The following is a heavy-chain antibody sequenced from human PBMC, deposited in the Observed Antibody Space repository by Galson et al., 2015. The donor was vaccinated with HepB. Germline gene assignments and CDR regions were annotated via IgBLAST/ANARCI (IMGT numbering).Heavy chain of an antibody. Sequence: SVKVSCKVSGYTLTELSMHWVRQAPGKGLEWMGGFDPEDGETTYAQKFQGRVTMTEDTSTDTAYMELSSLRSEDTAVYYCATSGTPGDYYYYMDVWGKGTTVTVSS. CDR1: GYTLTELS. V-gene: IGHV1-24*01. CDR3: ATSGTPGDYYYYMDV. D-gene: IGHD1-26*01. CDR2: FDPEDGET. J-gene: IGHJ6*03.